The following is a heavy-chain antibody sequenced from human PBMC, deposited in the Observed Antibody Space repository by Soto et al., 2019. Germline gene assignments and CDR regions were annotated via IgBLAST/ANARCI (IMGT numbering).Heavy chain of an antibody. D-gene: IGHD2-2*02. CDR2: INAGNGNT. Sequence: ASVKVSCKASGYTFTSYAMHWVRQAPGQRLEWMGWINAGNGNTKYSQKFQGRVTITRDTSASTAYMELSSLRSEDTAVYYCARWGNQLLYAPDYYGMDVWGQGTTVTVSS. CDR1: GYTFTSYA. V-gene: IGHV1-3*01. CDR3: ARWGNQLLYAPDYYGMDV. J-gene: IGHJ6*02.